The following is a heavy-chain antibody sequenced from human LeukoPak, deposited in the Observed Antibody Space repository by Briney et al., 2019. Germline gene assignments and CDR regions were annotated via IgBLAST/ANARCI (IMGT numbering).Heavy chain of an antibody. D-gene: IGHD6-13*01. V-gene: IGHV3-9*03. Sequence: PGGSLRLSCAASGFTFSNYWMHWVRQAPGKGLEWVSGISWNSGSIGYADSVKGRFTISRDNAKNSLYLQMNSLRAEDMALHYCAKDWSSSWYRGWFDPWGQGALVTVSS. J-gene: IGHJ5*02. CDR3: AKDWSSSWYRGWFDP. CDR2: ISWNSGSI. CDR1: GFTFSNYW.